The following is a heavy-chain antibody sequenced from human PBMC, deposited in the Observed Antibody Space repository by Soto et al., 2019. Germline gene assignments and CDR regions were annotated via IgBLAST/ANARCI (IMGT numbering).Heavy chain of an antibody. J-gene: IGHJ4*02. CDR2: ISYDGSNK. CDR3: ARFAVGATFDY. CDR1: RFSFHSYG. V-gene: IGHV3-30*03. D-gene: IGHD1-26*01. Sequence: GGSLRLSCTVSRFSFHSYGMHWVRQAPGKGLEWVAVISYDGSNKYYADSVKGRFTISRDNAKNSLYLQMNSLRAEDTAVYYCARFAVGATFDYWGQGTLVTVSS.